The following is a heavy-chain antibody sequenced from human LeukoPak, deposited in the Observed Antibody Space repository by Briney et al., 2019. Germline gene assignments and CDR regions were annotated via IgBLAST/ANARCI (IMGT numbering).Heavy chain of an antibody. V-gene: IGHV4-31*03. CDR2: IYYSGST. J-gene: IGHJ4*02. CDR3: ASLISDSSGYYSPFFDY. CDR1: GGSISSGGYY. Sequence: SETLSLTCTVSGGSISSGGYYWSWIRQHPGKGLEWIGYIYYSGSTYYNPSLKSRVTISVDTSKNQFSLKLSSVTAADTAVYYCASLISDSSGYYSPFFDYWGQGTLVTVSS. D-gene: IGHD3-22*01.